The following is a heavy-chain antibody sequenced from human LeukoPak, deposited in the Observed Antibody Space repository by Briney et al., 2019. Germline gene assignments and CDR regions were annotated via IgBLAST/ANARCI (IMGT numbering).Heavy chain of an antibody. CDR1: GLSISSTSW. CDR3: ARKPSGSYTFDY. D-gene: IGHD1-26*01. J-gene: IGHJ4*02. Sequence: SDTLSLTCAVSGLSISSTSWWGWIRQPPGKGLEWIGYIYYSGGTHYNPSLKGRLTMSVDMSKNQFSLKLSSVTAVDTAVYYCARKPSGSYTFDYWGQGTLVTVSS. V-gene: IGHV4-28*01. CDR2: IYYSGGT.